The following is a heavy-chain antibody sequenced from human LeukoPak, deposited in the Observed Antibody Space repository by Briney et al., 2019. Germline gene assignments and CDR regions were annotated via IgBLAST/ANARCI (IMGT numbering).Heavy chain of an antibody. CDR1: GGSISSGGYY. J-gene: IGHJ4*02. CDR3: ARTPHDILTGYYYFDY. Sequence: KPSETLSLTCTVSGGSISSGGYYWSWIRQHPGKGLEWIGYIYYSGSTYYNPSLKSRVTISVDTSKNQFSLKLSSVTAADTAVYYCARTPHDILTGYYYFDYRGQGTLVTVSS. D-gene: IGHD3-9*01. V-gene: IGHV4-31*03. CDR2: IYYSGST.